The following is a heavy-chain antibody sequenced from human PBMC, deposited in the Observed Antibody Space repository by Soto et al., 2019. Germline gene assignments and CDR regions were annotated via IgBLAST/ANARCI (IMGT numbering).Heavy chain of an antibody. D-gene: IGHD2-15*01. Sequence: ASVKVSCKASGYTFTSYYMHWVRQAPGQGLEWMGIINPSGGSTSYAQKFQGRVTMTRDTSTSTVYMELSSLRSEDTAVYYCARLKGGYCSGSSCSTDNWFDPWGQGTLVTVSS. CDR2: INPSGGST. CDR1: GYTFTSYY. CDR3: ARLKGGYCSGSSCSTDNWFDP. J-gene: IGHJ5*02. V-gene: IGHV1-46*01.